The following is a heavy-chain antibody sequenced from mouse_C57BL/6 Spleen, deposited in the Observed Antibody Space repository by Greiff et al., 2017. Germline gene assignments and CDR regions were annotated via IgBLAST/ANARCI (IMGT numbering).Heavy chain of an antibody. J-gene: IGHJ4*01. CDR1: GYSITRGYY. CDR3: ARLLRFYYAMDY. D-gene: IGHD1-1*01. V-gene: IGHV3-6*01. Sequence: EVQLQQSGPGLVKPSQSLSLPCSVTGYSITRGYYWNWIRQFPGNKLEWMGYISYDGSNNYNPSLQNRISITRDTSKNQFFLKLNSVTTEDTATYYCARLLRFYYAMDYWGQGTSVTVSS. CDR2: ISYDGSN.